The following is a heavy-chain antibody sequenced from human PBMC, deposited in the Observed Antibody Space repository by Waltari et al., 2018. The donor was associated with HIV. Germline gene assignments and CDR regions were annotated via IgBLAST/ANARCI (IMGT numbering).Heavy chain of an antibody. Sequence: QVHLVQSGAELKKTGASVKLSCKASGYTFTNFGINWVRQATGQGLEWMGWFNSYNGDTKYAQKFQDRVTMTTDTSTSTAYMELRSLRSDDTAVYYCARFSPTATTTGWYLDLWGPGTLVTMSS. CDR2: FNSYNGDT. V-gene: IGHV1-18*01. D-gene: IGHD4-17*01. CDR1: GYTFTNFG. CDR3: ARFSPTATTTGWYLDL. J-gene: IGHJ2*01.